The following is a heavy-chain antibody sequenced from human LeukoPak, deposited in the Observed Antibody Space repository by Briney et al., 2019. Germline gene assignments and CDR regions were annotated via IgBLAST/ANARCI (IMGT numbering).Heavy chain of an antibody. Sequence: SETLSLTCAVYGGSFSGYYWSWIRQPPGKGLEWIGEINHSGSTNYNPSLKSRVTISVDTSKNQFSLKLSSVTAADTAVYYCARVGAAGAGNWGQGTLVTVPS. J-gene: IGHJ4*02. D-gene: IGHD6-13*01. CDR2: INHSGST. V-gene: IGHV4-34*01. CDR1: GGSFSGYY. CDR3: ARVGAAGAGN.